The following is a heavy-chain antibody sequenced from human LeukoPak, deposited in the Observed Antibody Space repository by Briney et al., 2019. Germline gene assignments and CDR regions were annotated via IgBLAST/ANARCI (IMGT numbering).Heavy chain of an antibody. Sequence: SVKVSCKASGGTFSSYAISWVRQAPGQGLEWMGRIIPIFGTANYAQKFQGRVTITTDESTSTAYMELSSLRAEDTAVYYCARSGYYYGSGSYPHDAFDIWGQGTMVTVSS. V-gene: IGHV1-69*05. CDR2: IIPIFGTA. D-gene: IGHD3-10*01. J-gene: IGHJ3*02. CDR3: ARSGYYYGSGSYPHDAFDI. CDR1: GGTFSSYA.